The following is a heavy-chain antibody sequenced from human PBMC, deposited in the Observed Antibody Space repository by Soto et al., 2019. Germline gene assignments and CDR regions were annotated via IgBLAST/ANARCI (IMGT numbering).Heavy chain of an antibody. V-gene: IGHV4-61*08. J-gene: IGHJ4*02. CDR2: TYYNGDT. Sequence: SETLSLTCAVSDDSFRGAEYYWSWIRQPLGKGPEWIGYTYYNGDTKYNPALRSRVTMSEDTSKNQFSLRLSSVTAADTAVYFCARGPAYIDGWRTFDLWGRGILVTVSS. CDR3: ARGPAYIDGWRTFDL. CDR1: DDSFRGAEYY. D-gene: IGHD6-19*01.